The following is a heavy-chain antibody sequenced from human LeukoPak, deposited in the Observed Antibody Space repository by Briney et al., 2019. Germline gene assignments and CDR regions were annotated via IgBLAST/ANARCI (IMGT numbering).Heavy chain of an antibody. CDR3: ARTYYYYYYMDV. V-gene: IGHV4-30-4*01. Sequence: CISYIYSSSSTYYNPSPNSLVTISVATSKNQFSLKLSSVTAADTAVYYCARTYYYYYYMDVWGKGTTVTVSS. CDR2: IYSSSST. J-gene: IGHJ6*03.